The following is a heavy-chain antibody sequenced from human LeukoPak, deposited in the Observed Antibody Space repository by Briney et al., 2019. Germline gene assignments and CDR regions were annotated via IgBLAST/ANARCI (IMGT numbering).Heavy chain of an antibody. CDR3: AAGVAAAGTVPIYYYYMDV. D-gene: IGHD6-13*01. J-gene: IGHJ6*03. CDR2: INPSGGST. Sequence: ASVKVSCKVSGYTFTSYYMHWVRQAPGQGLEWMGIINPSGGSTSYAQKFQGRVTMTRDTSTSTVYMELSSLRSEDTAVYYCAAGVAAAGTVPIYYYYMDVWGKGTTVTVSS. CDR1: GYTFTSYY. V-gene: IGHV1-46*01.